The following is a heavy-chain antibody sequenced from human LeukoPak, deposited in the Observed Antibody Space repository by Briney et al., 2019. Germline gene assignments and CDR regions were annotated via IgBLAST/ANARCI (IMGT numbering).Heavy chain of an antibody. Sequence: GGSLRLSCAASGFTFSSYSMNWVRQAPGKGLEWVSYISSSSSTIYYADSVKGRFTISRDNAKNSLYLQMNSLRAEDTAVYYCARMGHTSPGYWGQGTPVTVSS. CDR3: ARMGHTSPGY. V-gene: IGHV3-48*01. CDR1: GFTFSSYS. J-gene: IGHJ4*02. D-gene: IGHD1-14*01. CDR2: ISSSSSTI.